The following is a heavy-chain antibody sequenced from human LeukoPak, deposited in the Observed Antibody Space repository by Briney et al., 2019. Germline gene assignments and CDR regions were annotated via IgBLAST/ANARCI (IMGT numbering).Heavy chain of an antibody. D-gene: IGHD4-23*01. CDR1: GGTFSSYA. V-gene: IGHV1-69*04. J-gene: IGHJ4*02. Sequence: SVKVSCKASGGTFSSYAISWVRQAPGQGHEWMGRIIPILGITNYAQKFQGRVTITADKSTSTAYMELSSLRSDDTAVYYCARASSYGGNSEIFDYWGQGTLVTVSS. CDR2: IIPILGIT. CDR3: ARASSYGGNSEIFDY.